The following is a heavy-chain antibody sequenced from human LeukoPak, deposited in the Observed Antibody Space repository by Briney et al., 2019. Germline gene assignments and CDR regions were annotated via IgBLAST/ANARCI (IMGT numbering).Heavy chain of an antibody. CDR1: GDSVSSNAAT. V-gene: IGHV6-1*01. CDR3: ARALGVIFDY. J-gene: IGHJ4*02. CDR2: TYNRSKWSN. D-gene: IGHD2-8*01. Sequence: SQTLSLTCAISGDSVSSNAATWNWIRQSPSRGLEWLGRTYNRSKWSNDYAVSVKSGLTINPDTSKNHFSLQLNFVTPEDTAFYFCARALGVIFDYWGQGTLVTVSS.